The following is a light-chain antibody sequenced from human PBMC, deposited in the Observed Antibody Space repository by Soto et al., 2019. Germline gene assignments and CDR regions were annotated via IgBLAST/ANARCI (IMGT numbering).Light chain of an antibody. V-gene: IGKV1-39*01. CDR1: QSISSY. CDR3: QQSYSTPWT. CDR2: AAS. Sequence: IQMTRCPCSLSSSVGDRVTITCRASQSISSYLNWYQQKPGKAPKLLIYAASSLQSGVPSRFSGSGSGTDFTLTISSLQPEDFATYYCQQSYSTPWTFGQGTKVDI. J-gene: IGKJ1*01.